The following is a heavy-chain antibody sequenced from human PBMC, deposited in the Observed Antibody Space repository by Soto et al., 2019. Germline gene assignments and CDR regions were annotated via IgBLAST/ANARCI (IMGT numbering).Heavy chain of an antibody. Sequence: EVQLLESGGGLVQPGGSLRLSCEASGFIFRTYGMSWVRQAPGKGLEWGSVISDSGGSKYYEDSVKGRFTMSRDNSKNTLYQQMNSLRAEDTAIYYCAKYRPPGFNSYFHYFDCWGQGTLVTVSS. J-gene: IGHJ4*02. D-gene: IGHD1-26*01. CDR2: ISDSGGSK. V-gene: IGHV3-23*01. CDR3: AKYRPPGFNSYFHYFDC. CDR1: GFIFRTYG.